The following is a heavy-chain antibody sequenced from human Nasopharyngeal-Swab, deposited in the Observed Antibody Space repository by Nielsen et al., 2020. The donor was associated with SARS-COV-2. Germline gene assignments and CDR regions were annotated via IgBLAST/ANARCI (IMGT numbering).Heavy chain of an antibody. CDR2: INYNSGIT. Sequence: GESLKISCTASGFTFSSYAMNWVRQAPGKGLEWVSTINYNSGITYSADSVRGRFTIFRDNSENTLFLQMNSLMAEDTAMYFCAKGMDSSGFHGFDIWGQGTMGTVSS. J-gene: IGHJ3*02. CDR1: GFTFSSYA. CDR3: AKGMDSSGFHGFDI. D-gene: IGHD6-19*01. V-gene: IGHV3-23*01.